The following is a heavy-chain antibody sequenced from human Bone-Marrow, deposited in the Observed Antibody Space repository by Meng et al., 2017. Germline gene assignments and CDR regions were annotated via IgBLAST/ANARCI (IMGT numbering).Heavy chain of an antibody. CDR1: GYTFPDYW. J-gene: IGHJ5*02. V-gene: IGHV1-8*03. Sequence: ASVKVSCKASGYTFPDYWLHWVRQATGQGLEWMGWMNPNSGNTGYAQKFQDRVTLTRNTSINTAYMELSSLRSEDTAVYYCARVRWPRSGEWGFDPWGQGTLVTVSS. CDR2: MNPNSGNT. CDR3: ARVRWPRSGEWGFDP. D-gene: IGHD5-12*01.